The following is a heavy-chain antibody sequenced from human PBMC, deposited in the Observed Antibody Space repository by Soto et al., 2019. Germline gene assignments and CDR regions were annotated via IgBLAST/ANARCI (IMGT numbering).Heavy chain of an antibody. CDR1: GFPFSSYA. Sequence: QVQLVESGGGVVQPGRSLRLSCAASGFPFSSYAMHWVRQAPGKGLEWAAVISYDGSNKYYADSVKGRVTISRDNSKNTLYLQMNSRSAEDTAVYYCARAGCDGGSCYTLVGLRYGMDVWGQGPTVTVSS. J-gene: IGHJ6*02. D-gene: IGHD2-15*01. CDR2: ISYDGSNK. CDR3: ARAGCDGGSCYTLVGLRYGMDV. V-gene: IGHV3-30-3*01.